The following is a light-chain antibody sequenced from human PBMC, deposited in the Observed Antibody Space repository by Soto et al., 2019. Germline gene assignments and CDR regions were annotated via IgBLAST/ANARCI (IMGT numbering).Light chain of an antibody. CDR3: QQYNNNASWT. CDR1: QSISAW. CDR2: KAS. Sequence: DIQMTQSPSTLSASVGDRVTITCRASQSISAWLAWYQQKPGKAPKPLIYKASTLESGVPSRFSGSGSGTEFTLTISSLQPDDFATYYCQQYNNNASWTFGQGTKVQIK. J-gene: IGKJ1*01. V-gene: IGKV1-5*03.